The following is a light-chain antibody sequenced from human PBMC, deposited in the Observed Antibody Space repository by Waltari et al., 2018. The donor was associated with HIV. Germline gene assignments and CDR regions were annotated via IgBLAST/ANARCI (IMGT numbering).Light chain of an antibody. CDR1: SSNIGSNS. J-gene: IGLJ2*01. CDR2: SKN. V-gene: IGLV1-47*01. Sequence: QSVLAQPPSASAPPGQRVTISCSGSSSNIGSNSVHWYQQLPGTPPRLLIYSKNQRPSGVPDRFSGSKSGTSASLAISGLRSEDEADYHCSSWDDSLSAVVFGGGTKLTVL. CDR3: SSWDDSLSAVV.